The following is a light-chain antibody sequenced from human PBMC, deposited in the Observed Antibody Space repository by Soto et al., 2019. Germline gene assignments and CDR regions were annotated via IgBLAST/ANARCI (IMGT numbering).Light chain of an antibody. CDR3: SSYTRSRALV. J-gene: IGLJ2*01. Sequence: QSALTQPASVSRSPGQSITISCTGTSSDVGGYNYVSWYQQHPGKAPKLIIYDVDNRPSGVSNRFSGSKSGNTASLTLSGLQAEDEADYYCSSYTRSRALVFGGGTKLTVL. CDR1: SSDVGGYNY. CDR2: DVD. V-gene: IGLV2-14*01.